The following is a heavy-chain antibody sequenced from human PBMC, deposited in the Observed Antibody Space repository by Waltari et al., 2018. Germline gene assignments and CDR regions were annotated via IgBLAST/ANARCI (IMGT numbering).Heavy chain of an antibody. CDR1: GGSFSGYY. CDR3: ARILSIAAAGTPLYYYYYGMDV. D-gene: IGHD6-13*01. J-gene: IGHJ6*02. CDR2: INHSGST. V-gene: IGHV4-34*01. Sequence: QVQLQQWGAGLLKPSETLSLTCAVYGGSFSGYYWSWIRKPPGKGLEWSGEINHSGSTNYNPSLKSRVTISVDTSKNQCSLKLSSVTAADTAVYYCARILSIAAAGTPLYYYYYGMDVWGQGTTVTVSS.